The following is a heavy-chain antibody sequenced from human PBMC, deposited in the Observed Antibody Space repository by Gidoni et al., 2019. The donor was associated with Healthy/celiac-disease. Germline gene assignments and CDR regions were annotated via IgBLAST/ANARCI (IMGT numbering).Heavy chain of an antibody. CDR2: INHSGST. CDR1: GGSFSVYY. D-gene: IGHD5-18*01. V-gene: IGHV4-34*01. J-gene: IGHJ4*02. CDR3: ARLSVDTAMGPNFDY. Sequence: VQLQQWGAGLLKPSETLSLTCAVYGGSFSVYYWSWIRQPPGKGLEWIGEINHSGSTNYKPSLKSRVTISVDTSKNQFSLKLSSVTAADTAVDYCARLSVDTAMGPNFDYWGQGTLVTVSS.